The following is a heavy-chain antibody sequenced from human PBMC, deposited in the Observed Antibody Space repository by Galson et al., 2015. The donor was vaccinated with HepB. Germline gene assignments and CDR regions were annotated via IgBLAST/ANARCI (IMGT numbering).Heavy chain of an antibody. CDR3: AKDFAIFGVGRRDSGLDV. D-gene: IGHD3-3*01. J-gene: IGHJ6*02. CDR2: ISYDGNNK. Sequence: SLRLSCAASKFTFSAYGMHWVRQAPGKGLEWLAVISYDGNNKYYADSVRRRFTISRDNSKNTMYLDMNSLRAEDTAVYFCAKDFAIFGVGRRDSGLDVWGQGTTVSVSS. CDR1: KFTFSAYG. V-gene: IGHV3-30*18.